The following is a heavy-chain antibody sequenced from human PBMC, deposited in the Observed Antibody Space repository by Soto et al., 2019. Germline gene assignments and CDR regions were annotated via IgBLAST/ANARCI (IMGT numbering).Heavy chain of an antibody. CDR2: ISAGGRSI. CDR1: GFSFTSYT. Sequence: EVQLVESGGGLVKPGGSLRVSCGASGFSFTSYTMNWVRQAPGKGLEWVASISAGGRSIYYADSLKGRSTVSRDNAKSSLYLQMNSLRAEDTAVYYCARSTPGNPFDIWGQGTMVTVSS. CDR3: ARSTPGNPFDI. D-gene: IGHD3-10*01. V-gene: IGHV3-21*01. J-gene: IGHJ3*02.